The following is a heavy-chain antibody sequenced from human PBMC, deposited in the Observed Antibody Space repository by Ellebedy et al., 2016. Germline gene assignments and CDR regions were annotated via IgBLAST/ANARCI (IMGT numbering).Heavy chain of an antibody. J-gene: IGHJ4*02. CDR2: IWYDGSNK. Sequence: GESLKISCAASGFTFSSYGMHWVRQAPGKGLEWVAVIWYDGSNKYYADSVKGRFTISRDNSKNTLYLQMNSLRAEDTAVYYCARDRSWNYPGGFDYWGQGTLVTVSS. CDR3: ARDRSWNYPGGFDY. D-gene: IGHD1-7*01. CDR1: GFTFSSYG. V-gene: IGHV3-33*01.